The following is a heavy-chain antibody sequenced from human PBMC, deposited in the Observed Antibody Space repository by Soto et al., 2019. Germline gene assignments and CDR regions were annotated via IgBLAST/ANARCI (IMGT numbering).Heavy chain of an antibody. CDR1: GFTFRRYG. V-gene: IGHV3-30*18. CDR3: GKDTLDCSGGDCPLYYYYGMDV. J-gene: IGHJ6*02. Sequence: GGSLRLSCAASGFTFRRYGMHWVRQAPGKGLEWLAVISNDGTNKYLADSVKGRLTLSGDNSRNTLSLEINNLRPEDTAVYYCGKDTLDCSGGDCPLYYYYGMDVWGQGTTVTVSS. CDR2: ISNDGTNK. D-gene: IGHD2-15*01.